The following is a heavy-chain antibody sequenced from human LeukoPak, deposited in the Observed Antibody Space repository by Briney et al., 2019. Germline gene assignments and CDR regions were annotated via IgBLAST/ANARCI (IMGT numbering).Heavy chain of an antibody. CDR2: ISADNGNT. D-gene: IGHD1-20*01. CDR1: GYTLINHA. V-gene: IGHV1-18*04. CDR3: ARNEDKVTITGTYYFDY. J-gene: IGHJ4*02. Sequence: ASVKVSCKGSGYTLINHAFSWVRQAPGQGLEWMGWISADNGNTNHAQKFQGRVSLTTDTSTSTAYMELRSLRSDDTAVYYCARNEDKVTITGTYYFDYWGRGTLVTVSS.